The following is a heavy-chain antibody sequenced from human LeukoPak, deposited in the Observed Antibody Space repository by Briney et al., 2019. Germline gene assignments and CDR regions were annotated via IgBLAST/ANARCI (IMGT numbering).Heavy chain of an antibody. J-gene: IGHJ5*02. CDR2: IDGDGTNT. D-gene: IGHD1-14*01. V-gene: IGHV3-74*01. Sequence: GWSLRLSCAASGFTLGNAWMHWVRQAPGEGLVWVSRIDGDGTNTIYEDSVKGRITISRDNAKNTVYLQMNSLRVGETAVYYRSRDRPHNWFDPWGQGTLVTVSS. CDR3: SRDRPHNWFDP. CDR1: GFTLGNAW.